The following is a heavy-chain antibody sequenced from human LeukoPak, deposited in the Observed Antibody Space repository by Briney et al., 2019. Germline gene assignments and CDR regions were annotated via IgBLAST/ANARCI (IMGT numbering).Heavy chain of an antibody. D-gene: IGHD3-22*01. V-gene: IGHV1-8*01. CDR3: ARQNYYDSSGYYYRTPADY. CDR2: MNPNSGNT. J-gene: IGHJ4*02. Sequence: GASVKVSCKASGYTFTSYDINWVRQATGQGLEWMVWMNPNSGNTGYAQKFQGRVTMTRNTSISTAYMELSSLRSEDTAVYYCARQNYYDSSGYYYRTPADYWGQGTLVTVSS. CDR1: GYTFTSYD.